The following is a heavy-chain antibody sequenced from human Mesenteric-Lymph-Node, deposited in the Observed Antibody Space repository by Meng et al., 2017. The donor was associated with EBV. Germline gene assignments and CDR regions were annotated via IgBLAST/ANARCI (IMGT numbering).Heavy chain of an antibody. V-gene: IGHV3-21*01. Sequence: EVQLVESGGGLVKRGGSLRLSCAASGFTFSSYSMNWVRQAPGKGREWVSSISSSSSYIYYADSVKGRFTISRDNAKNSLYLQMNSLRAEDTAVYYCARVDGDGYCSGGSCYSLDYWGQGTLVTVSS. CDR2: ISSSSSYI. CDR1: GFTFSSYS. D-gene: IGHD2-15*01. J-gene: IGHJ4*02. CDR3: ARVDGDGYCSGGSCYSLDY.